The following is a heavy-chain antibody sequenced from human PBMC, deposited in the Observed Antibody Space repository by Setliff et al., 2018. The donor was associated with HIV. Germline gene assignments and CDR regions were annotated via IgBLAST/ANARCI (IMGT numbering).Heavy chain of an antibody. D-gene: IGHD1-20*01. CDR3: ARDRPVTGTTWYFDL. CDR2: IYSGGST. V-gene: IGHV3-66*01. Sequence: LRLSCAASGFTVSSNYMSWVRQAPGKGLEWVSLIYSGGSTYYADSVRGRFTISRDNSKNTVYLQMNSLRAEDTAVYYCARDRPVTGTTWYFDLWGRGTLVTVSS. CDR1: GFTVSSNY. J-gene: IGHJ2*01.